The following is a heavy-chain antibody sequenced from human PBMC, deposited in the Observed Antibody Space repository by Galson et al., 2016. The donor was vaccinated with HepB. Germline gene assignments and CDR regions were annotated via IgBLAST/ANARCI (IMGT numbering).Heavy chain of an antibody. D-gene: IGHD3-16*01. CDR3: ASDWNFVWGF. CDR2: SSAYEGRS. CDR1: GYTSSNYG. Sequence: SVKVSCKASGYTSSNYGIGWVRRAPGQGPEWMGWSSAYEGRSNYAQKFPGKITLSIDTSMSTAYLELRSLTSDDTAMYYCASDWNFVWGFWGQGTLVIVSS. J-gene: IGHJ4*02. V-gene: IGHV1-18*01.